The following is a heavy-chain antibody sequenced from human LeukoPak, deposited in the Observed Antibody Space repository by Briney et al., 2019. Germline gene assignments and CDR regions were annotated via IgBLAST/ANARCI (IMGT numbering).Heavy chain of an antibody. CDR3: ARVVFYDSSGYRYYYYMDV. V-gene: IGHV4-61*02. Sequence: SETLSLSCTVSGGSISSGSYYWSWIRQPAGKGLQWIERSYTSGSTNYNPSLKSRVTISVDTSKNQFSLKLSSVTAADTAVYYCARVVFYDSSGYRYYYYMDVWGKGTTVTVSS. J-gene: IGHJ6*03. CDR1: GGSISSGSYY. CDR2: SYTSGST. D-gene: IGHD3-22*01.